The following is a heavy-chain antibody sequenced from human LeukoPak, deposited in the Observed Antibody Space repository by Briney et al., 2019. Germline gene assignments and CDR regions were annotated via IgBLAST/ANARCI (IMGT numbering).Heavy chain of an antibody. CDR1: GYSFTSYW. V-gene: IGHV5-51*01. CDR2: IYPGDSDT. D-gene: IGHD5-24*01. CDR3: ARQNRDGYNWDYFDY. J-gene: IGHJ4*02. Sequence: GESLKISCKGSGYSFTSYWIGWVRQMPGKGLEWMGIIYPGDSDTRYSPSFQGQVTISADKSISTAYLQWSSLKASDTAMYYCARQNRDGYNWDYFDYWGQGALVTVSS.